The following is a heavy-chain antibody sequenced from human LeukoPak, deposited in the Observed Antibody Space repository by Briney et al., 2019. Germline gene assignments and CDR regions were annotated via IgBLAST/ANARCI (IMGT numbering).Heavy chain of an antibody. CDR1: GYTFNSYD. CDR3: ARGPQHGGYSGYDPGSSFDY. J-gene: IGHJ4*02. D-gene: IGHD5-12*01. Sequence: GASVKVSCKASGYTFNSYDINWVRQATGPGLEWMGWMNPNRGNTGYAQKFQGRVTMTRNTSISTAYMELSSLRSEDTAVYYCARGPQHGGYSGYDPGSSFDYWGQGTLVTVSS. CDR2: MNPNRGNT. V-gene: IGHV1-8*01.